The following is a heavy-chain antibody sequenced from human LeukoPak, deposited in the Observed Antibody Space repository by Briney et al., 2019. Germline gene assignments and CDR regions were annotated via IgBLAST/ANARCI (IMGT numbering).Heavy chain of an antibody. CDR2: IYYSGST. Sequence: SETLSLTCTVSGGTISSYSLSWIRQPPGKGLEWIGYIYYSGSTNYNRSLKSRVTISVDTSKNQFSLKLSAVTAADTAVYYCARQRAGYGSGSSFDYWGQGTLVTVSS. J-gene: IGHJ4*02. D-gene: IGHD3-10*01. V-gene: IGHV4-59*08. CDR1: GGTISSYS. CDR3: ARQRAGYGSGSSFDY.